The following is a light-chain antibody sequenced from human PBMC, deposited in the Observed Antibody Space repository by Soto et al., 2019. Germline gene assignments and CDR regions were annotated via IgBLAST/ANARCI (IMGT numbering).Light chain of an antibody. CDR2: DAS. CDR3: QQRSDSPHT. Sequence: EIVLTQSPATLSLSPGERATLSCRASQSVSTYLAWYQQKPGQTPRLLIYDASNRATGIPARFSGSGSGTDFTLTISSLEHEDFEVYYCQQRSDSPHTLGGGTKVDIK. J-gene: IGKJ4*01. V-gene: IGKV3-11*01. CDR1: QSVSTY.